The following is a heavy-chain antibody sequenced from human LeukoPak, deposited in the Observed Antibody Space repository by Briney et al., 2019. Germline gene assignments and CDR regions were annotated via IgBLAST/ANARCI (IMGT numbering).Heavy chain of an antibody. CDR1: GGSISSSTYY. J-gene: IGHJ3*02. Sequence: SETLSLTCTVSGGSISSSTYYWGWIRQPPGKGLEWIGSIFYTGGTYYNPSLKSRVTISVDTSKNQFSLKLSSVTAADTAVYYCASTMIVVVIPDAFDIWGQGTMVTVSS. CDR3: ASTMIVVVIPDAFDI. CDR2: IFYTGGT. D-gene: IGHD3-22*01. V-gene: IGHV4-39*07.